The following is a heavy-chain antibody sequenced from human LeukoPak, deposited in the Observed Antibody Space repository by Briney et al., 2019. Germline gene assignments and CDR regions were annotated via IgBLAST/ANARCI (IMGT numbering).Heavy chain of an antibody. V-gene: IGHV1-18*01. Sequence: ASVKVSCKASGYTFTNYGISWVRQAPGQGLEWMGWISAYNGKKNYAQKLQGRVTMTTDTSTSTVYMELRSLRSDDTAVYYCARPTRLLRYFDWLSSTPQYYFDYWGQGTLVTVSS. CDR3: ARPTRLLRYFDWLSSTPQYYFDY. CDR2: ISAYNGKK. CDR1: GYTFTNYG. D-gene: IGHD3-9*01. J-gene: IGHJ4*02.